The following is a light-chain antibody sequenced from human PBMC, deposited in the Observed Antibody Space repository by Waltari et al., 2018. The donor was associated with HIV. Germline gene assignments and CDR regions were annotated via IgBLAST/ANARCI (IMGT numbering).Light chain of an antibody. CDR1: SSDIGGYNY. Sequence: QSALTQPPSASGSPGQSVTISCTGTSSDIGGYNYVSWYQQHPGKVPKLIMTEVTKRPAGVPDRFSGSKSGNTASLTVSGLQAEDEAHYYCSSYAPTNNFYVLFGGGTALTVL. CDR3: SSYAPTNNFYVL. J-gene: IGLJ2*01. V-gene: IGLV2-8*01. CDR2: EVT.